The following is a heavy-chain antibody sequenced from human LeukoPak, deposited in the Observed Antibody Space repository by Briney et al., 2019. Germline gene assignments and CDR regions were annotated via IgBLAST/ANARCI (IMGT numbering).Heavy chain of an antibody. CDR1: GFTVSSNY. D-gene: IGHD3-3*01. Sequence: GGSLRLSCAASGFTVSSNYMSWVRQAPGKGLEWVSVIYTGGSTYYADSVKGRFTISRDNSKNTLYLQMNSLRAEDTAVYYCARVNDFWSGYSRDDAFDIWGQGTMVTVSS. V-gene: IGHV3-53*01. J-gene: IGHJ3*02. CDR3: ARVNDFWSGYSRDDAFDI. CDR2: IYTGGST.